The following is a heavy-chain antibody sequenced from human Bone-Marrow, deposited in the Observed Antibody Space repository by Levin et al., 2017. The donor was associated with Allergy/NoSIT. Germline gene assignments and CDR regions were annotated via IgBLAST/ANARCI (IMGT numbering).Heavy chain of an antibody. D-gene: IGHD6-13*01. CDR2: INTNTGNP. J-gene: IGHJ4*02. Sequence: GASVKVSCKASGYTFSSHSINWVRQAPGQGLEWMGWINTNTGNPTYAQGFTGRFVFSLDTSVSTAYLQINSLKAEDTAVFYCTRDGWIASAVSFDYWGQGTLVTVS. CDR3: TRDGWIASAVSFDY. V-gene: IGHV7-4-1*02. CDR1: GYTFSSHS.